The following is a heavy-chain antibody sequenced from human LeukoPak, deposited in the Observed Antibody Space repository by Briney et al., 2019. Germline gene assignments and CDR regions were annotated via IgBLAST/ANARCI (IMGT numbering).Heavy chain of an antibody. CDR2: IADDGSNK. CDR3: ARGEYSSGWYYFDY. CDR1: GFTLSSYA. Sequence: PGGSLRLSCAASGFTLSSYAMHWVRQAPGKGLEWVAVIADDGSNKYYADSVKGRFTISRDNSKNTLYLQMNSLRAEDTAVYYCARGEYSSGWYYFDYWGQGTLVTVSS. V-gene: IGHV3-30*04. J-gene: IGHJ4*02. D-gene: IGHD6-19*01.